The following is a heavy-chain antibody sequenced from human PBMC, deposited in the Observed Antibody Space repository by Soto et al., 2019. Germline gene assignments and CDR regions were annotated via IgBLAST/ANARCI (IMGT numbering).Heavy chain of an antibody. Sequence: EVQLVQSGAEVRKPGKSLKISCKGSGYSFTSYWIAWVRQMPGKGLEWMGIINPGDSDTRYSPSFQGQVTISADKSISTAYLQWSSLTASDSAMYYCARLRFVPPAIAHYYYGMDVWGQGTTVTVSS. CDR1: GYSFTSYW. CDR2: INPGDSDT. CDR3: ARLRFVPPAIAHYYYGMDV. V-gene: IGHV5-51*01. J-gene: IGHJ6*02. D-gene: IGHD2-2*01.